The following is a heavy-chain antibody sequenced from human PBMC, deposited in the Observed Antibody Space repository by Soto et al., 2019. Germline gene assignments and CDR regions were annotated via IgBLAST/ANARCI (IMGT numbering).Heavy chain of an antibody. D-gene: IGHD2-21*01. V-gene: IGHV1-2*04. CDR1: GYTVSSSD. CDR2: INPNSGGT. Sequence: GASVEVACEASGYTVSSSDVHWVRQAHGQGLEWMGWINPNSGGTNYAQKFQGWVTMTRDTSISTAYMELSRLRSDDTAVYYCARGEGGPRWGSIDYWGQGTLVTVSS. J-gene: IGHJ4*02. CDR3: ARGEGGPRWGSIDY.